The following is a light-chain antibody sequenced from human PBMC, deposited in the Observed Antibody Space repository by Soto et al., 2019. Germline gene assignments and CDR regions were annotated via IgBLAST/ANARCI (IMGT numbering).Light chain of an antibody. CDR3: QAWDNNIVV. J-gene: IGLJ3*02. Sequence: SYELTQPHTMSVSPGQTASITCSGDELGNKYVCWFQQKPGQSPALVIYQDTKRPSGIPERFSGSNSGNTATLTISGTQAMDEADHYCQAWDNNIVVFGGGTKLTVL. CDR2: QDT. V-gene: IGLV3-1*01. CDR1: ELGNKY.